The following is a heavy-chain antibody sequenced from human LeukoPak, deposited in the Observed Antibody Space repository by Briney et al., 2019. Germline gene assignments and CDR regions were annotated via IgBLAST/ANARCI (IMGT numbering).Heavy chain of an antibody. Sequence: ASVKVSCKASGGTFSSYAISWVRQAPGQGLEWMGGIIPIFGTANYAQKFQGRVTITADESTSTAYMELSSLRSEDTAVYYCARGANSQLEVFEYWGLGTLVTVSS. J-gene: IGHJ4*02. CDR1: GGTFSSYA. CDR3: ARGANSQLEVFEY. CDR2: IIPIFGTA. V-gene: IGHV1-69*01. D-gene: IGHD1-1*01.